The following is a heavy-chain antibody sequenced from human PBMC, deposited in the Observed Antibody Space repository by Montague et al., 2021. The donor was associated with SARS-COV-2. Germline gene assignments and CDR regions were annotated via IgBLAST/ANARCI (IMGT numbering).Heavy chain of an antibody. V-gene: IGHV4-34*01. CDR1: GGSFSDHY. J-gene: IGHJ4*02. CDR3: ARAARQGYGLRLGSFDY. CDR2: INHSGST. D-gene: IGHD3-10*01. Sequence: SETLSLTCAVYGGSFSDHYWNWIRQPPGKGLEWIGEINHSGSTNNNPSLKSRVTMSVDTSKNQISLKLSSVTAADTAVYYCARAARQGYGLRLGSFDYWGQGTLVTVSS.